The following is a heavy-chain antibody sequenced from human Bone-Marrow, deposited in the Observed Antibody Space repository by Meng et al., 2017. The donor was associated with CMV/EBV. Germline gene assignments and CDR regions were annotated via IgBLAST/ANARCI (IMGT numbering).Heavy chain of an antibody. V-gene: IGHV3-53*01. J-gene: IGHJ1*01. CDR3: GKTAVARTIYFQH. CDR1: GFTVSSNY. Sequence: GESLKISCAASGFTVSSNYMSWVRQAPGKGLEWVSTISNSGGSTYYADSVKGRFTISRDDSSKTLYLQMKRRGAVETTLYYFGKTAVARTIYFQHWGQGTLVTVSS. D-gene: IGHD6-19*01. CDR2: ISNSGGST.